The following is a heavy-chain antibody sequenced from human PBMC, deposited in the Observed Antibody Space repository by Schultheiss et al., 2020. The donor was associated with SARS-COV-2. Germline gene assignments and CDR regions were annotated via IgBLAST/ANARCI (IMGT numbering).Heavy chain of an antibody. D-gene: IGHD3-22*01. J-gene: IGHJ5*02. CDR1: GGSISSYY. CDR3: ARVGIYYDSSGFSCWFDP. Sequence: SETLSLTCTVSGGSISSYYWSWIRQPAGKGLEWIGRIYTTGSTNYNPSLKSRVTMSVDTSKNQFSLKLSSVTAADTAVYYCARVGIYYDSSGFSCWFDPWGQGTLVTVS. CDR2: IYTTGST. V-gene: IGHV4-4*07.